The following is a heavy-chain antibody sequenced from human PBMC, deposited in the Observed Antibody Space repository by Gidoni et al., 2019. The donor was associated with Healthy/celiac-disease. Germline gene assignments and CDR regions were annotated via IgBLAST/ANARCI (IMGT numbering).Heavy chain of an antibody. D-gene: IGHD4-17*01. CDR2: ISYDGSNK. Sequence: QVQLVESGGGVVQPGRSLRLSCAASGFTFSSYAMHWVRQAPGKGLEWVAVISYDGSNKYYADSVKGRFTISRDNSKNTLYLQMNSLRAEDTAVYYCARFHTAEGPFDYWGQGTLVTVSS. V-gene: IGHV3-30-3*01. J-gene: IGHJ4*02. CDR3: ARFHTAEGPFDY. CDR1: GFTFSSYA.